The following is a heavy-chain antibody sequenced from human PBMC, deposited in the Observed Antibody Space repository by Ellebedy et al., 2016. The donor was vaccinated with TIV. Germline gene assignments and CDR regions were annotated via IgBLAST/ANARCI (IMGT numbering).Heavy chain of an antibody. CDR1: GGTFSSYA. J-gene: IGHJ4*02. V-gene: IGHV1-69*13. D-gene: IGHD3-16*01. CDR3: ARGLRGGLSLGELRY. CDR2: IIPIFGTA. Sequence: SVKVSXXASGGTFSSYALSWVRQAPGQGLEWMGGIIPIFGTANYAQKFQGRVTVTADASTSTAYMELSSLRSEDTAVYYCARGLRGGLSLGELRYWGQGTLVTVSS.